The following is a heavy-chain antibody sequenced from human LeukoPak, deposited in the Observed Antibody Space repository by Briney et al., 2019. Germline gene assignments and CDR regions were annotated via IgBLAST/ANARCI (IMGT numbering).Heavy chain of an antibody. D-gene: IGHD3-9*01. Sequence: SETLSLTCTVSGGSISSSSYYWGWIRQPPGKGLDWIGSIYYSGSTYYNPSLKSRVTISVDTSKNQFSLKLSSVTAADTAVYYCARQRNYDILAMDVWGQGTTVTVSS. J-gene: IGHJ6*02. CDR2: IYYSGST. CDR1: GGSISSSSYY. CDR3: ARQRNYDILAMDV. V-gene: IGHV4-39*07.